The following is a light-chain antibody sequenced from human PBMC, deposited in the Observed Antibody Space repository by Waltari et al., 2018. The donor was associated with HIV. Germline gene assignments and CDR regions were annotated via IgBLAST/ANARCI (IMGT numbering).Light chain of an antibody. CDR3: QQCSNWPPYA. V-gene: IGKV3-11*01. CDR1: QSVGSY. Sequence: EIVLTQSTATLSFSPGDRATLSCRASQSVGSYLACYQQNPGQTPSLLIYDASNRATGIPARFSGSGSGTDFTLTISSLEPEDFPIYYCQQCSNWPPYAFGQGTKLEI. J-gene: IGKJ2*01. CDR2: DAS.